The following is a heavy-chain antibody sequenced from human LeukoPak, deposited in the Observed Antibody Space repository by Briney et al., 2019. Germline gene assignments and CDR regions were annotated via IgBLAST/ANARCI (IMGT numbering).Heavy chain of an antibody. Sequence: TSETLSLTCNVSGVSISTSVYYWGWLRQPPGKGLEWIGTIYSSGATFYNPSLESRVTISLGVITSVDTSKNQFSLRMRSVTAADTAIYYCARARSQVVAATNWGQGTLVTVSS. CDR3: ARARSQVVAATN. CDR1: GVSISTSVYY. J-gene: IGHJ4*02. CDR2: IYSSGAT. V-gene: IGHV4-39*07. D-gene: IGHD2-15*01.